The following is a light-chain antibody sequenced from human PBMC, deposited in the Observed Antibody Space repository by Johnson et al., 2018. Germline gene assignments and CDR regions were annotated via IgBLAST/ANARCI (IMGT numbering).Light chain of an antibody. V-gene: IGLV1-51*02. CDR1: SSNIGNNY. Sequence: QSVLTQPPSVSAAPGQKVTISCSGSSSNIGNNYVSWYQQLPGTAPKLLIYENNKRPSGIPDRFSGYKSGTSATLGITGLPTGDEADYYCGTWDSSLRAGNVFGTGTKVTVL. CDR3: GTWDSSLRAGNV. J-gene: IGLJ1*01. CDR2: ENN.